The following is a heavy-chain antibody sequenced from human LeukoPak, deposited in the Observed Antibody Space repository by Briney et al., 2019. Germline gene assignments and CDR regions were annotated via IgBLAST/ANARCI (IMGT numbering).Heavy chain of an antibody. CDR3: TTDVIVVVVAATSAVNY. V-gene: IGHV3-15*01. J-gene: IGHJ4*02. Sequence: GESLRLSCAASGFTFSSYAMSWVRQAPGKGLEWVGRIKSKTDGGTTDYAAPVKGRFTISRDDSKNTLYLQMNSLKTEDTAVYYCTTDVIVVVVAATSAVNYWGQGTLVTVSS. CDR1: GFTFSSYA. D-gene: IGHD2-15*01. CDR2: IKSKTDGGTT.